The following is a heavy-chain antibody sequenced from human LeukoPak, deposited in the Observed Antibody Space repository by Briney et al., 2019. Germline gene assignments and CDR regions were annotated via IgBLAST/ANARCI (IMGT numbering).Heavy chain of an antibody. CDR2: IKQDGSEN. J-gene: IGHJ4*02. Sequence: GGSLRLSCAASGFTFSSYWMSWVRQAPGEGLEWVAYIKQDGSENYYVDSVKGRFTISRDNAKNSLYLQMNSLRAEDTAVYYCARDRSSTIEDYFDYWGQGTLVTVSS. CDR1: GFTFSSYW. CDR3: ARDRSSTIEDYFDY. V-gene: IGHV3-7*01. D-gene: IGHD6-13*01.